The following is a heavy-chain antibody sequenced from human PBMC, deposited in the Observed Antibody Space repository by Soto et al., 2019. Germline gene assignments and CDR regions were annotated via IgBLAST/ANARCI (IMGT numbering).Heavy chain of an antibody. J-gene: IGHJ5*02. Sequence: QVQLQESGPGLVKPSQTQSLTCTVSGGSISSGDCHWSWIRQSPGKGLEWIGYIYYSGNTYYNPSLESRVNISLDTSKNQFYLKLSSLTAADTAVYFWARDYYDSSDYDGGFDPWGQGTLVTVSS. CDR3: ARDYYDSSDYDGGFDP. D-gene: IGHD3-22*01. CDR2: IYYSGNT. V-gene: IGHV4-30-4*01. CDR1: GGSISSGDCH.